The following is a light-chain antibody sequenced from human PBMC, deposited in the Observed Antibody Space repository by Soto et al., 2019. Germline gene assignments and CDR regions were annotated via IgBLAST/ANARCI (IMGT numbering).Light chain of an antibody. J-gene: IGLJ3*02. CDR2: EVT. CDR3: ASFTSTNSWG. Sequence: QSVLTQPASVSGSPGQSITISCTGTSSDIGAYNYVSWFQQHPGKAPKLIIYEVTNRPSGVSNRFSGSKSGNTASLTISGLQAEDEADFYCASFTSTNSWGFGGGTKVTVL. V-gene: IGLV2-14*01. CDR1: SSDIGAYNY.